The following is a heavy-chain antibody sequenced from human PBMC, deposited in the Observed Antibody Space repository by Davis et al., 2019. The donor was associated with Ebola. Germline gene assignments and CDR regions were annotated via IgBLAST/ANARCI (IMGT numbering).Heavy chain of an antibody. Sequence: GESLKISCAASGFTFSSYSMNWVRQAPGKGLEWVSSISSNSRDIYYADSVKGRFTISRDNAKNSLYLQMNSLRAEDTAVYYCARERSYGPPYYYYGMDVWGQGTTVTVSS. CDR2: ISSNSRDI. D-gene: IGHD5-18*01. CDR1: GFTFSSYS. J-gene: IGHJ6*02. CDR3: ARERSYGPPYYYYGMDV. V-gene: IGHV3-21*01.